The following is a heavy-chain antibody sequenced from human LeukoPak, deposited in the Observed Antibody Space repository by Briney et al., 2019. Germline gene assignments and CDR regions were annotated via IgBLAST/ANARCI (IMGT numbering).Heavy chain of an antibody. J-gene: IGHJ3*02. CDR3: AKGVRITMVRGAFDI. CDR1: GFTFSSYG. CDR2: IRYDGSNK. Sequence: PGGSLRLSCAASGFTFSSYGIHWVRQAPGKGLEWVAFIRYDGSNKYYADSVKGRFTISRDNSKNTLYLQMNSLRAEDTAVYYCAKGVRITMVRGAFDIWGQGTMVTVSS. D-gene: IGHD3-10*01. V-gene: IGHV3-30*02.